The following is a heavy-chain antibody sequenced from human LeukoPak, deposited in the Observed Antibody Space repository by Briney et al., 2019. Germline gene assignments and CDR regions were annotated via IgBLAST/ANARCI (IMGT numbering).Heavy chain of an antibody. CDR1: GFTISKYG. J-gene: IGHJ2*01. CDR2: IWHDGSKN. Sequence: PGGSLRLSCAASGFTISKYGMQWVRQAPGKGLEWVAVIWHDGSKNSYADSVQGRFTISRDNPQNTLYLQMNSLRAEDTAVYYCARDRAYDDYAHHYFGLWGRGTLVTVSS. CDR3: ARDRAYDDYAHHYFGL. V-gene: IGHV3-33*01. D-gene: IGHD4-17*01.